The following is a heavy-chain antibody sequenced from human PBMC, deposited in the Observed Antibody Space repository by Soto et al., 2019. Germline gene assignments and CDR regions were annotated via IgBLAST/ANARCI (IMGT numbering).Heavy chain of an antibody. CDR3: ARVDPRGVAVVRDY. CDR2: ISGFNGQT. CDR1: CNTFTGHG. J-gene: IGHJ4*02. V-gene: IGHV1-18*01. D-gene: IGHD3-10*01. Sequence: SVKVSWKSSCNTFTGHGCSCVRQALGQGLEWMGWISGFNGQTNYALKFQGRVTLTTDTSTSTAYMELRSLRSDDTAVYFCARVDPRGVAVVRDYWGQGTLVTVSS.